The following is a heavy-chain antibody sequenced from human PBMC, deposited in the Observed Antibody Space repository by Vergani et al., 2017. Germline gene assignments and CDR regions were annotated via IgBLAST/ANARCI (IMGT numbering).Heavy chain of an antibody. V-gene: IGHV3-9*01. Sequence: VQLVESGGGVVQPGRSLRLSCAASGFTFSSYAMHWVRQAPGKGLEWVSGISWNSGSIGYADSVKGRFTISRDNAKNSLYLQMNSLRAEDTAVYYCAKTKIKGRGLTGTTGSGGSYYFDYWGQGTLVTVSS. CDR1: GFTFSSYA. D-gene: IGHD1-7*01. CDR3: AKTKIKGRGLTGTTGSGGSYYFDY. CDR2: ISWNSGSI. J-gene: IGHJ4*02.